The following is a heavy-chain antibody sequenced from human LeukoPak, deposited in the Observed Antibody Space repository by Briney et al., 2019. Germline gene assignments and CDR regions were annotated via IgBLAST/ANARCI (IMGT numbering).Heavy chain of an antibody. J-gene: IGHJ5*02. CDR3: ARGRLGELSLSWFDP. V-gene: IGHV4-34*01. CDR1: GGSFSGYY. D-gene: IGHD3-16*02. Sequence: SETLSLTCAVYGGSFSGYYWSWIRQPPGKGLEWIGEINHSGSTNYNPSLKSRVTISVDTSKNQLSLKLSSVTAADTAVYYCARGRLGELSLSWFDPWGQGTLVTVSS. CDR2: INHSGST.